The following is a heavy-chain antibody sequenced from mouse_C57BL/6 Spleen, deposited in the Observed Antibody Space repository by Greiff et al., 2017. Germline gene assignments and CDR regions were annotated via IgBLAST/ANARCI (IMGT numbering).Heavy chain of an antibody. V-gene: IGHV1-63*01. CDR2: IYTGGGYT. J-gene: IGHJ3*01. CDR1: GYTFTNYW. D-gene: IGHD2-4*01. CDR3: ASYDYDDGGFAY. Sequence: QVQLQQSGAELVRPGTSVKMSCKASGYTFTNYWIGWAKQRPGHGLEWIGDIYTGGGYTNYNEKFKGKATLTADKSSSTAYMQFSSLTSEDSAIYYCASYDYDDGGFAYWGQETLVTVSA.